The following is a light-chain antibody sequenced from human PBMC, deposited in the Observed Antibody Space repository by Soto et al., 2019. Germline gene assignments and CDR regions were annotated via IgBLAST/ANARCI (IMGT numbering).Light chain of an antibody. J-gene: IGLJ2*01. Sequence: QSVLTQPPSASASLGASVTLTCTLNSGYNNYNVDWYQQRPGKGPRFVMRVGTGGIVGSKGDGIPDRFSVLGSGLNRYLTIKDIQEEDESDYHCGADHGSGSNVIFGGGTKVTVL. CDR1: SGYNNYN. CDR2: VGTGGIVG. V-gene: IGLV9-49*03. CDR3: GADHGSGSNVI.